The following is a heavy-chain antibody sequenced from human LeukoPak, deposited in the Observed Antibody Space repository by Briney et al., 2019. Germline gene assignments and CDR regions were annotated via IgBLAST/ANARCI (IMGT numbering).Heavy chain of an antibody. CDR3: ARFGYCSGGSCYSSNYYYYYMDV. CDR1: GGSFSGYY. CDR2: INHSGST. V-gene: IGHV4-34*01. J-gene: IGHJ6*03. D-gene: IGHD2-15*01. Sequence: SETLSLTCAVYGGSFSGYYWSWIRQPPGKGLEWIGEINHSGSTNYNPSLKSRVTISVDTSKNQFSLKLSSVTAADTAVYYCARFGYCSGGSCYSSNYYYYYMDVWGKGTTVTVSS.